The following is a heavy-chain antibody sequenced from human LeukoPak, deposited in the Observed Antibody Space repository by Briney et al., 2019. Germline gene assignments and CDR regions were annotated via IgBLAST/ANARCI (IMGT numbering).Heavy chain of an antibody. J-gene: IGHJ6*02. D-gene: IGHD6-19*01. CDR2: ISEDGSKK. CDR1: GFTFSSYW. V-gene: IGHV3-7*04. CDR3: ARCGIAVANKFGIDV. Sequence: GGSLRLSCAASGFTFSSYWMTWVRQAPGKGLEWVGNISEDGSKKYYVDAVKGRFTISRDNAKNSLYLQMNSLRAEDAAVYYCARCGIAVANKFGIDVWGQGTTVTVSS.